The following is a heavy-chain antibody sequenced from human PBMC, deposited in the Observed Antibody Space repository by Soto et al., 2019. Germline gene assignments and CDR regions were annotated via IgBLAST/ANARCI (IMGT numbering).Heavy chain of an antibody. V-gene: IGHV1-46*03. CDR2: INPSGGST. CDR1: GYTFTIYY. Sequence: QVQLVQSGAEVKKPGASVKVSCKASGYTFTIYYMHWVRQAPGQGLERMGIINPSGGSTSYAQKCQSRVTMTRDRSKSTVYIELRSMRSEDKAVYYCARGFMRCSGCSCYSGNYYYMDVWGKGTTVTVSS. D-gene: IGHD2-15*01. J-gene: IGHJ6*03. CDR3: ARGFMRCSGCSCYSGNYYYMDV.